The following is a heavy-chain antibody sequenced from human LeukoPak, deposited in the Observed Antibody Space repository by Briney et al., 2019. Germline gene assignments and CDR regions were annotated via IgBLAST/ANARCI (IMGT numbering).Heavy chain of an antibody. J-gene: IGHJ4*02. V-gene: IGHV3-7*01. CDR3: ARDNMIVEAVLYCFDY. CDR2: IKQDGSER. D-gene: IGHD3-22*01. CDR1: GFTFSNYW. Sequence: GGSLRLSCAASGFTFSNYWMSWVRQAPGKGLEWVANIKQDGSERYYVDSVKGRFTFSRDNAKNSLYLQMNSLRAEDTAVYYCARDNMIVEAVLYCFDYWGQGTLVTVSS.